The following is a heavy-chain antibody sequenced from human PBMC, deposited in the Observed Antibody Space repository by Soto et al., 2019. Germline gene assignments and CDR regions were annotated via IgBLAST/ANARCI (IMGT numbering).Heavy chain of an antibody. Sequence: GGSLRLSCAASGFTFSSYGMHWVRQAPGKGLEWVAVISYDGSYKYYADSVKGRFTISRDNSKNTLYLQMNSLRAEDTAVYYCAKSELGGYYPPLDYWGQGTLVTVSS. CDR2: ISYDGSYK. CDR3: AKSELGGYYPPLDY. D-gene: IGHD3-22*01. CDR1: GFTFSSYG. J-gene: IGHJ4*02. V-gene: IGHV3-30*18.